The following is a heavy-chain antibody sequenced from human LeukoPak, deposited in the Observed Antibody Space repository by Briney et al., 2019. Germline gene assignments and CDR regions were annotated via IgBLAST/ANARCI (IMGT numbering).Heavy chain of an antibody. J-gene: IGHJ4*02. V-gene: IGHV3-23*01. D-gene: IGHD6-13*01. Sequence: PGGSLRLSCAASGFTFSSCAMSWVRQAPGKGLEWVSVISGLGGSTYYADSVKGRFAISRDNSKNTLWLQMNSLRADDTAIYYCARDVEARISAAGTFDYWGQGSLVTVSS. CDR1: GFTFSSCA. CDR3: ARDVEARISAAGTFDY. CDR2: ISGLGGST.